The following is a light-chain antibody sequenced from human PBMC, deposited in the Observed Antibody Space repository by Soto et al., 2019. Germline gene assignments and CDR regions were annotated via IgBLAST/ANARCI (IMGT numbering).Light chain of an antibody. CDR2: TNI. Sequence: QSVLTQPPSASGTPGQSVTISGSGSNSNIGRNTVNWYQQLPGRAPKLLIYTNIQRPSGVPDRFSGSKSGTSASVAISGLQSGDEADYYCAAWDDSLNGVVFGGGTKLTV. CDR1: NSNIGRNT. CDR3: AAWDDSLNGVV. J-gene: IGLJ2*01. V-gene: IGLV1-44*01.